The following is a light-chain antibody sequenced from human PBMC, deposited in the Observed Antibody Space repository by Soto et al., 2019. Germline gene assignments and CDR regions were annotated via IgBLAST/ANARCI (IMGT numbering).Light chain of an antibody. Sequence: SYELTQPPSLSVAPGQTATITCGGNNIGSKNVHWYQQKPGQAPVLVIYDDSDRPSGIPERFSGSNSGNTATLTIIRVEAGDVADYYCQVWDNSDVVFGGGTKLTVL. J-gene: IGLJ2*01. CDR1: NIGSKN. CDR3: QVWDNSDVV. V-gene: IGLV3-21*02. CDR2: DDS.